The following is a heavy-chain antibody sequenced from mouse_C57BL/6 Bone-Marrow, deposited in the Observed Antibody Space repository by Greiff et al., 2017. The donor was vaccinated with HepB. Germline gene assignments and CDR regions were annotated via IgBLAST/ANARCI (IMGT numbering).Heavy chain of an antibody. Sequence: EVMLVESGPVLVKPGASVKMSCKASGYTFTDYYMNWVKQSHGKSLEWIGVINPYNGGTSYNQKFKGKATLTVDKSSSTAYMELNSLTSEDSAVYYRARGVALYYFDYWGQGTTLTVSS. D-gene: IGHD1-1*01. CDR2: INPYNGGT. CDR3: ARGVALYYFDY. CDR1: GYTFTDYY. V-gene: IGHV1-19*01. J-gene: IGHJ2*01.